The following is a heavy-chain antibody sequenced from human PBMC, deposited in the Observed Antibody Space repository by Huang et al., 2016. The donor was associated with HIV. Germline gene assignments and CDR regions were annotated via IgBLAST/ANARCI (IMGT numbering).Heavy chain of an antibody. J-gene: IGHJ4*02. D-gene: IGHD2-21*02. CDR1: GFSFSQYG. Sequence: QEQLVESGGGVVQPGGSLRLSCATSGFSFSQYGLPWVRQAPGKGLGWVAFIRFDGGNKHDADSAKGRFTISRDNSKKMLFLEMNSLRGDDTAFYYCATDLGGYSFDYWGQGALVSVSS. CDR3: ATDLGGYSFDY. CDR2: IRFDGGNK. V-gene: IGHV3-30*02.